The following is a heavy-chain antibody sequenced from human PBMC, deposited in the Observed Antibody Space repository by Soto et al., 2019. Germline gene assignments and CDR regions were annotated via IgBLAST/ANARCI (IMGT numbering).Heavy chain of an antibody. D-gene: IGHD1-26*01. CDR3: ARGGPTNYYYYLDV. V-gene: IGHV1-18*01. Sequence: ASVKVSCKASGYTFTSYGISWARQAPGQGLEWMGWISAYNGNTNYAQKLQGRVTMTRNTSISTAYMELSSLRSEDTAVYYCARGGPTNYYYYLDVWGKGTTVTVSS. J-gene: IGHJ6*03. CDR2: ISAYNGNT. CDR1: GYTFTSYG.